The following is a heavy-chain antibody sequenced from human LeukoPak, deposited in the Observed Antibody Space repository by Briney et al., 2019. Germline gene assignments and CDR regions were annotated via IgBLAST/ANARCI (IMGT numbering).Heavy chain of an antibody. V-gene: IGHV3-53*01. Sequence: PGGSLRLSCAASGFTVNSNYMSWFRQAPGQGLEWVSIIYSGGTTHYADSVKGRFTISRDNTKNTLYLQMHSLRAEDTAVYYCARTYYSGSGTYQRWFDPWGQGTLVTVSS. D-gene: IGHD3-10*01. J-gene: IGHJ5*02. CDR1: GFTVNSNY. CDR2: IYSGGTT. CDR3: ARTYYSGSGTYQRWFDP.